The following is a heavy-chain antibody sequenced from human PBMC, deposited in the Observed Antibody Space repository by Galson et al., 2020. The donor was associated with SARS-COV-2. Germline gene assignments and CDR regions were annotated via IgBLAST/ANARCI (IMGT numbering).Heavy chain of an antibody. J-gene: IGHJ4*02. CDR2: IFTSGNT. CDR1: GGAINRGSYY. Sequence: SETLSLTCSVSGGAINRGSYYWNWIRQPAGKGLEWIGRIFTSGNTDYNPSLKSRVTISLDTSRNQFSLMVTSVTAADTAVYYCARDDDGWFGFDSWGQGTLVTVSS. V-gene: IGHV4-61*02. D-gene: IGHD3-10*01. CDR3: ARDDDGWFGFDS.